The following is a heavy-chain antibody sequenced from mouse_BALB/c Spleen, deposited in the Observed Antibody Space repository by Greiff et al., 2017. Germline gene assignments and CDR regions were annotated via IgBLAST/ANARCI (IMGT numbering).Heavy chain of an antibody. Sequence: EVQLQQSGPELVKPGASVKISCKASGYSFTGYYMHWVKQSHVKSLEWIGRINPYNGATSYNQNFKDKASLTVDKSSSTAYMELHSLTSEDSAVYYCARDSSGYVEAMDYWGQGTSVTVSS. CDR2: INPYNGAT. D-gene: IGHD3-2*01. CDR1: GYSFTGYY. CDR3: ARDSSGYVEAMDY. J-gene: IGHJ4*01. V-gene: IGHV1-31*01.